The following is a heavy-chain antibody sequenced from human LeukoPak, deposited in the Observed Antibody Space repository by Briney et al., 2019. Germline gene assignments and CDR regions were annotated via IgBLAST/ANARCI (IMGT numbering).Heavy chain of an antibody. CDR3: ARDHGAGGSYLVYYGMDV. Sequence: ASVKVSCQASGYTFTGYYMHWVRQAPGQGLEWMGIINPSGGSTSYAQKFQGRVTMTRDTSTSTVYMELSSLRSEDTAVYYCARDHGAGGSYLVYYGMDVWGQGTTVTVSS. CDR2: INPSGGST. CDR1: GYTFTGYY. D-gene: IGHD1-26*01. V-gene: IGHV1-46*01. J-gene: IGHJ6*02.